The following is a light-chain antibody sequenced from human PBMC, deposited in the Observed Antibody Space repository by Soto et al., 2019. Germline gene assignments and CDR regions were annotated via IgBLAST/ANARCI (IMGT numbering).Light chain of an antibody. CDR3: QHYGSSPFT. V-gene: IGKV3-20*01. Sequence: EIVLTQSPGTLSLSPGERATLSCRASQSVTSSYLAWYQQKPGQAPRLLIYGASSRATGITDRFSGSGSGTDFTLTISRLEPDDFAVYYCQHYGSSPFTFGPGTKVDIE. CDR2: GAS. J-gene: IGKJ3*01. CDR1: QSVTSSY.